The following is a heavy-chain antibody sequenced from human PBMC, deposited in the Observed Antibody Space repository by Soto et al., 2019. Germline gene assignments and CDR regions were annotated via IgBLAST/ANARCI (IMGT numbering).Heavy chain of an antibody. J-gene: IGHJ4*02. CDR3: ARHFVAVVIKGWGY. Sequence: SETLSLTCTVSGGSIDSSNYYWDWIRQPPGKGLEWIGTIYYNGNAYYNPSLKSRVTMSVDTSKNQFSLKLISVTAADTAVYYCARHFVAVVIKGWGYWGQGTLVTVSS. CDR2: IYYNGNA. V-gene: IGHV4-39*01. D-gene: IGHD3-22*01. CDR1: GGSIDSSNYY.